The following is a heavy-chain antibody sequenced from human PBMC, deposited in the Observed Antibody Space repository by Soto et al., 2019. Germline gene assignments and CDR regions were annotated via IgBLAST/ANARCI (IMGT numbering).Heavy chain of an antibody. J-gene: IGHJ4*02. D-gene: IGHD3-10*01. Sequence: LSLTCTVSGGSISSYYWSWIRQPPGKGLEWIGYIYYSGSTNYNPSLKSRVTISVDTSKNQFSLKLSSVAAADTAVYYCARAQGAESGFGENWGQGTLVTVS. CDR3: ARAQGAESGFGEN. CDR1: GGSISSYY. CDR2: IYYSGST. V-gene: IGHV4-59*01.